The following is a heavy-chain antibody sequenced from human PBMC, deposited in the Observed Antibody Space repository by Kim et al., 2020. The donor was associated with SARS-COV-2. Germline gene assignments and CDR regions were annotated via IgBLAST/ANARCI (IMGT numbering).Heavy chain of an antibody. CDR1: GFTFSSYA. D-gene: IGHD6-13*01. V-gene: IGHV3-30-3*01. Sequence: GGSLRLSCAASGFTFSSYAMHWVRQAPGKGLEWVAVISYDGSNKYYADSVKGRFTISRDNSKNTLYLQMNSLRAEDTAVYYFARVRKSSSWYRDFDYWGQGTLVTVSS. CDR2: ISYDGSNK. CDR3: ARVRKSSSWYRDFDY. J-gene: IGHJ4*02.